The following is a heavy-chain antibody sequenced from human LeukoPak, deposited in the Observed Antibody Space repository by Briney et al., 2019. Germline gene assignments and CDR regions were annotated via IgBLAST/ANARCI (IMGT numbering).Heavy chain of an antibody. Sequence: GASVKVSCKASGYTFTSYGISWVRQAPGQGLEWMGWISAYNGNTNYAQKLQGRVTMTTDTSTSTAYMELGSLRSDDTAVYYCARDLDQYSGRYGGFGHDFWGQGTLVTVSS. CDR1: GYTFTSYG. J-gene: IGHJ4*02. CDR2: ISAYNGNT. D-gene: IGHD1-26*01. V-gene: IGHV1-18*01. CDR3: ARDLDQYSGRYGGFGHDF.